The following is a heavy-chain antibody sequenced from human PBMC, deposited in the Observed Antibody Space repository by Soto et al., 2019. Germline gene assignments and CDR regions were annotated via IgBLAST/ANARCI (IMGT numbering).Heavy chain of an antibody. Sequence: EVQLVESGGGLVQPGGSLRLSCAASGFTFSDHYMDWVRQAPGKGLEWVGRTRKKANSDTTEYAASVKGRFTISRDDSKNSLYLQMNSLKTEDTAVYYCARMPSRGYYDSSAWGQGTLVTVSS. V-gene: IGHV3-72*01. CDR3: ARMPSRGYYDSSA. D-gene: IGHD3-22*01. J-gene: IGHJ5*02. CDR2: TRKKANSDTT. CDR1: GFTFSDHY.